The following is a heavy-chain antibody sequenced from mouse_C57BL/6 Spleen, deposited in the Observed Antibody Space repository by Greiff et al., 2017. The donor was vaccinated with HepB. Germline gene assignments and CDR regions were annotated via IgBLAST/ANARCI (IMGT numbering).Heavy chain of an antibody. CDR1: GYTFTSYW. V-gene: IGHV1-64*01. Sequence: VQLQQPGAELVKPGASVKLSCKASGYTFTSYWMHWVKQRPGQGLEWIGMIHPNSGSTNYNEKFKSKATLTVDKSSSTAYMQLSSLTSEDSAVYYCARGGYDYGDGGDWFAYWGQGTLVTVSA. J-gene: IGHJ3*01. CDR3: ARGGYDYGDGGDWFAY. CDR2: IHPNSGST. D-gene: IGHD2-4*01.